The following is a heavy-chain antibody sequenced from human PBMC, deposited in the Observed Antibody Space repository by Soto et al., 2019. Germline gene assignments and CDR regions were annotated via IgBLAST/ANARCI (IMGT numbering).Heavy chain of an antibody. D-gene: IGHD2-2*01. V-gene: IGHV3-30-3*01. CDR1: GFTFSVSA. Sequence: QVQVVASGGGVVQPGTSLRLSCAASGFTFSVSAIHWVRQAPGKGLEWVAVISSDGSHQYYADSVRGRFTISSDNPKNTLYVQINSLRAEDTALYFCARPYCRLTRCYLSYSGMEGWGPGTTVTVSS. CDR3: ARPYCRLTRCYLSYSGMEG. CDR2: ISSDGSHQ. J-gene: IGHJ6*02.